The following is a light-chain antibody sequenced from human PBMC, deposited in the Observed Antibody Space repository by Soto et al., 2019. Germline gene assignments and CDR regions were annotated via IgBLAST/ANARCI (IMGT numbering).Light chain of an antibody. CDR3: QHYNSYSEA. V-gene: IGKV1-5*01. J-gene: IGKJ1*01. Sequence: DIQLTQSPSSLSASVGDRVTIACRASQTISNFLNWYQGKPGKAPKLLIYDASSLQSGVPSRFTGRGSGTEFTLTISSLQPDDFATYYCQHYNSYSEAFGQGTKVDIK. CDR1: QTISNF. CDR2: DAS.